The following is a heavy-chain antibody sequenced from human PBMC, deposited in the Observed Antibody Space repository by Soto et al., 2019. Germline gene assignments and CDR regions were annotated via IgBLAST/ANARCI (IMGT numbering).Heavy chain of an antibody. CDR2: ITGSGGST. V-gene: IGHV3-23*01. J-gene: IGHJ4*02. Sequence: GGSLRLSCAASGFTFSSSALSWVRQAPGKGLEWVSSITGSGGSTYYADSVKGRFTISRDNSKNTLYLQMYSLRDEDTAVYYCAKDRSNWNYWGQGTLVTVSS. D-gene: IGHD1-20*01. CDR1: GFTFSSSA. CDR3: AKDRSNWNY.